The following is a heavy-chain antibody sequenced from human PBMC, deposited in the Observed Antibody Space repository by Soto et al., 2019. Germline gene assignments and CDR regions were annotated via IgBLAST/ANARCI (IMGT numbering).Heavy chain of an antibody. Sequence: PSETLSLTCSVSGDSISRGDYYWSWIRQPPGKGLEWIGYIYYSGSKYYNPSLESRVDISVDTSKNHFSLKLSSVTAADSAVYYCAVQTYSSSQFDPWGQGTLVTVSS. CDR2: IYYSGSK. CDR1: GDSISRGDYY. V-gene: IGHV4-30-4*02. CDR3: AVQTYSSSQFDP. D-gene: IGHD6-13*01. J-gene: IGHJ5*02.